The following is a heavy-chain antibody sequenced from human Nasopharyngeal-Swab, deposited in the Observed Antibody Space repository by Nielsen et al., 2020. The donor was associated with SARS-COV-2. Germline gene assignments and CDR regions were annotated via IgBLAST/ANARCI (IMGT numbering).Heavy chain of an antibody. CDR2: INHSGST. D-gene: IGHD6-13*01. V-gene: IGHV4-34*01. J-gene: IGHJ5*02. CDR3: ARGQKGEQQLDPPLKTNNWFDP. Sequence: WIRQPGKGLEWIGEINHSGSTNYNPSLKSRVTISVDTSKNQFSLKLSSVTAADTAVYYCARGQKGEQQLDPPLKTNNWFDPWGQGTLVTVS.